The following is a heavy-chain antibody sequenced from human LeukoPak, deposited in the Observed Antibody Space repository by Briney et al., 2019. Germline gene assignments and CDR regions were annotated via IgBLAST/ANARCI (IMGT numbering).Heavy chain of an antibody. CDR3: ARDGYNYLLSH. CDR2: ISSSGSTI. D-gene: IGHD5-24*01. V-gene: IGHV3-11*01. Sequence: GGSLRLSCAASGFSFNDYYMSWIRQAPGKGLEWVSYISSSGSTIFYADSVKGRFTISRDNAKNSLYLQMSSLRAEDTAVYYCARDGYNYLLSHWGQGTLVTVSS. CDR1: GFSFNDYY. J-gene: IGHJ4*02.